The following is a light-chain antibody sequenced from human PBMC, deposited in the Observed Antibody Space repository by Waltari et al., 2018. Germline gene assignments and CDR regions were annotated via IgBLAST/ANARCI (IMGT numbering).Light chain of an antibody. Sequence: SLLTHPPSASGHPGPRVTISCSGRSSNIGRNTVNWYQQLPGTAPKLPIYNNNQRPSGVPDRFSGSKSGTSASLAISGLQSEDEADYYCAAWDDSLNGDVVFGGGTKLTVL. CDR1: SSNIGRNT. J-gene: IGLJ2*01. CDR2: NNN. V-gene: IGLV1-44*01. CDR3: AAWDDSLNGDVV.